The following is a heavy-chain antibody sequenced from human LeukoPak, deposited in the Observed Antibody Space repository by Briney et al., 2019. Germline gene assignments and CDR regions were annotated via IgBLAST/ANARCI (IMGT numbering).Heavy chain of an antibody. CDR2: ISSSSSYI. Sequence: KSGGSLRLSCAASGFTVSSNYMSWVRQAPGKGLEWVSSISSSSSYIYYADSVKGRFTISRDNAKNSLYLQMNSLRAEDTAVYYCAVWELINWFDPWGQGTLVTVSS. CDR1: GFTVSSNY. CDR3: AVWELINWFDP. V-gene: IGHV3-21*01. J-gene: IGHJ5*02. D-gene: IGHD1-26*01.